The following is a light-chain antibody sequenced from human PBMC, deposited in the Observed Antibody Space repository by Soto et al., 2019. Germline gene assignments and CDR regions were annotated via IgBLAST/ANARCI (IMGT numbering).Light chain of an antibody. V-gene: IGKV1-5*03. CDR1: QSISDW. CDR3: QQYTHYSRT. J-gene: IGKJ1*01. CDR2: KAS. Sequence: LSERRSIISKTIGDRVTITCRASQSISDWLAWYQQKPGKAPKVLIYKASSLESGVPSRFSGSGSGTESTLTISSLQPDDFATYYCQQYTHYSRTFGQGTKVDIK.